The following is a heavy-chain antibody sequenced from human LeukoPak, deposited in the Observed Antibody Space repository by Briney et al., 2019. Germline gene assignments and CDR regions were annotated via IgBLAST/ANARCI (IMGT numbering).Heavy chain of an antibody. J-gene: IGHJ6*02. D-gene: IGHD4-17*01. CDR1: GGSISSSSDY. CDR3: ARRLVSTVTTNYGMDV. Sequence: SETLSLTCTVSGGSISSSSDYWGWIRQPPGTGLEWIGSIYYSGNTYYNPSLKSRVTISVDTSKNQFSLKLSSVTAADTAVYYCARRLVSTVTTNYGMDVWGQGTTATVSS. V-gene: IGHV4-39*01. CDR2: IYYSGNT.